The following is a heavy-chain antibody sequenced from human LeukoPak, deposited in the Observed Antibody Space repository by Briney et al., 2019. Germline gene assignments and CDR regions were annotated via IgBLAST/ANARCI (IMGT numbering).Heavy chain of an antibody. D-gene: IGHD6-19*01. Sequence: PGGSLRLSCAASGFTFSSYAMSWVRQAPGKGLESVSAISGSGGSTYYADSVKGWFTISRDNSKNTLYLQMNSLRAEDTAVYYCAKDLNSGWPNWFDPWGQGTLVTVSS. CDR3: AKDLNSGWPNWFDP. CDR2: ISGSGGST. V-gene: IGHV3-23*01. J-gene: IGHJ5*02. CDR1: GFTFSSYA.